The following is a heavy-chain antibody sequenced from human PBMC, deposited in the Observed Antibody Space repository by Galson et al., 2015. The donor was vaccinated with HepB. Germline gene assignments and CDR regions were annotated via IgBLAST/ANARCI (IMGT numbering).Heavy chain of an antibody. Sequence: QSGAEVKKPGESLKISCKGSGYSFTSYWIGWVRQMPGKGLEWMGIIYPGDSDTRYSPSFQGQVTISADKSISTAYLQWSSLKASDTAMYYCARQGLIAAAGKGGYYYGMDVWGQGTTVTVSS. J-gene: IGHJ6*02. CDR3: ARQGLIAAAGKGGYYYGMDV. CDR1: GYSFTSYW. D-gene: IGHD6-13*01. CDR2: IYPGDSDT. V-gene: IGHV5-51*01.